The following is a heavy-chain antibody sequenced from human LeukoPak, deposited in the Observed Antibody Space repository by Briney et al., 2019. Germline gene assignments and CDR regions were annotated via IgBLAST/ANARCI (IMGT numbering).Heavy chain of an antibody. Sequence: SETLSLTCTVSGGSISSYYWSWIRQPPGKGLKWIGNIYYSGYTTYSPSLRSRVTISVDTSKNQFSLKLSSVTAADTAVYYCARFSSIAAAFDYWGQGTLVTVSS. V-gene: IGHV4-59*12. CDR3: ARFSSIAAAFDY. CDR1: GGSISSYY. CDR2: IYYSGYT. J-gene: IGHJ4*02. D-gene: IGHD6-6*01.